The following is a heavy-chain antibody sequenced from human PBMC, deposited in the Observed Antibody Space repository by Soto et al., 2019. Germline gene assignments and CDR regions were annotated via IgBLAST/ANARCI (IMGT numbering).Heavy chain of an antibody. J-gene: IGHJ4*02. CDR1: GDSISTGGYY. V-gene: IGHV4-31*03. D-gene: IGHD3-22*01. CDR2: IYYSGST. CDR3: ARGRYYYDSGDFDN. Sequence: QVQLQESGPGLVKPSQTLSLTCTVSGDSISTGGYYWTWIRQHPGKGLEWIGYIYYSGSTYYNPSLKSRVNISVDTSKNRFSLNLSSVTAADTAVYYCARGRYYYDSGDFDNWGQGTLVTVSS.